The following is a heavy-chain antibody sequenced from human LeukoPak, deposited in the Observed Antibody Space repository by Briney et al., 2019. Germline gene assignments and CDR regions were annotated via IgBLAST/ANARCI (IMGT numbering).Heavy chain of an antibody. D-gene: IGHD4-11*01. CDR3: AKDYSPGWFGP. Sequence: GGSLRLSCAASGFTFSNYWMHGFRQGPEKGLALVARISTDGSTTSYADSVKGRFTISRDNAKNTVYLQMNSLRAEDTAVYYCAKDYSPGWFGPWGQGTLVTVSS. J-gene: IGHJ5*02. CDR2: ISTDGSTT. CDR1: GFTFSNYW. V-gene: IGHV3-74*01.